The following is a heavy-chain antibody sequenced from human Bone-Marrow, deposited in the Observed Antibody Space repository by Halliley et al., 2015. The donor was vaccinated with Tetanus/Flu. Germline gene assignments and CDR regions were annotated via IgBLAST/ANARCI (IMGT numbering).Heavy chain of an antibody. CDR2: IDISYSYI. J-gene: IGHJ4*02. Sequence: LEWMGMIDISYSYIKYNPSIEGHVTISADKSIATASLHWSSVKASDTAMYYCARFSGSYFPFDYWGQGTLLTVSS. D-gene: IGHD3-10*01. V-gene: IGHV5-10-1*01. CDR3: ARFSGSYFPFDY.